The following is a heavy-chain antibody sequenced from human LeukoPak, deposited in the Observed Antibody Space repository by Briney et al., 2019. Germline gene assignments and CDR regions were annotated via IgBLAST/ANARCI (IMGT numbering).Heavy chain of an antibody. CDR2: FDLEDGET. CDR1: GYTLTELS. Sequence: ASVKVSCKVSGYTLTELSMHWVRQAPGKGLGWVGGFDLEDGETIYAQKFQGRVTMTEDTSTDTAYMELSSLRSEDTAVYYCATLVVPAAMDYYYYMDVWGKGTTVTVSS. CDR3: ATLVVPAAMDYYYYMDV. J-gene: IGHJ6*03. V-gene: IGHV1-24*01. D-gene: IGHD2-2*01.